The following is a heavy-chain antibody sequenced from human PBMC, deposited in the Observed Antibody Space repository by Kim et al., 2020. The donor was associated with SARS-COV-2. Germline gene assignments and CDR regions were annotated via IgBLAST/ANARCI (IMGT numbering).Heavy chain of an antibody. V-gene: IGHV4-34*01. J-gene: IGHJ4*02. D-gene: IGHD2-15*01. CDR2: INHSGST. Sequence: SETLSLTCAVYGGSFSGYYWSWIRQPPGKGLEWIGEINHSGSTNYNPSLKSRVTISVDTSKNQFSLKLSSVTAADTAVYYCARGGQLLLLWLELWGQGTLVTVSS. CDR1: GGSFSGYY. CDR3: ARGGQLLLLWLEL.